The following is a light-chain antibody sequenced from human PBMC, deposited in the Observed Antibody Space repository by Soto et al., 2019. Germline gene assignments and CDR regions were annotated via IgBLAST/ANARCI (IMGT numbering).Light chain of an antibody. Sequence: QSVLTQPPSASGTPGQRVTISCSGSSSNIGSNTVSWYQRFPGTAPKLLIYNTNQRPSGVPDRFSGSKSSTSASLAISGLQSEDEADYYCAAWDDSLIGFYVFGTGTKVTVL. J-gene: IGLJ1*01. CDR1: SSNIGSNT. CDR3: AAWDDSLIGFYV. V-gene: IGLV1-44*01. CDR2: NTN.